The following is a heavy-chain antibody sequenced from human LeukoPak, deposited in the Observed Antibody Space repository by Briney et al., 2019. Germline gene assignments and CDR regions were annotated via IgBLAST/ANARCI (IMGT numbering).Heavy chain of an antibody. D-gene: IGHD3-10*01. CDR2: INPNSGDT. J-gene: IGHJ5*02. CDR3: ARGGGSGFYMGNWFDP. Sequence: ASVKVSCKASGYTFIDYYIQWVRQAPGQGLEWMGWINPNSGDTKYAQKFQGRVTMTRDTSISTAYMELSSLRSEDTAVYYCARGGGSGFYMGNWFDPWGQGTLVTVSS. V-gene: IGHV1-2*02. CDR1: GYTFIDYY.